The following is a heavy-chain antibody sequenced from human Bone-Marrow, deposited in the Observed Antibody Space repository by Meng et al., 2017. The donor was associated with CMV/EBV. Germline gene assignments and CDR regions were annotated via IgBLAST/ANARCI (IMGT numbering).Heavy chain of an antibody. J-gene: IGHJ6*02. CDR3: ARVVIDCSSTSCYRSYGMDV. Sequence: SETLSLTCTVSGRSITSGDYYWSWIRQPPGKGLEWIGYIYYSGTTYYNPSLKSRLTISVDTSKNQFSLKLSSVTAADTAVYYCARVVIDCSSTSCYRSYGMDVWGQGTTVTVSS. D-gene: IGHD2-2*02. CDR2: IYYSGTT. V-gene: IGHV4-30-4*08. CDR1: GRSITSGDYY.